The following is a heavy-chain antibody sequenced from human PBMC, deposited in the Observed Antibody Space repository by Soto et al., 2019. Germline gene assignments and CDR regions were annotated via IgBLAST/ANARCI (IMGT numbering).Heavy chain of an antibody. CDR1: GFTFSSYG. CDR3: AKDYYDSSGYSYFDY. CDR2: ISYDGSNK. Sequence: PGGSLRLSCAASGFTFSSYGMHWVRQAPGKGLEWVAVISYDGSNKYYADSVKGRFTISRDNSKNMLYLQMNSVRAEDTAVYYCAKDYYDSSGYSYFDYWGQGTQVTVSS. J-gene: IGHJ4*02. V-gene: IGHV3-30*18. D-gene: IGHD3-22*01.